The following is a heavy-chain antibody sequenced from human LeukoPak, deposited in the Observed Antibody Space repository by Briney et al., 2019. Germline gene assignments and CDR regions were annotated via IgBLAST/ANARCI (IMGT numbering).Heavy chain of an antibody. CDR2: IYPGDSDT. CDR1: GSRFTSYW. D-gene: IGHD3-3*01. Sequence: GAPPKISCKGSGSRFTSYWIGWVRTMPGKGLEWMGSIYPGDSDTRYSPSFQGQVTISADKSISTAYLQWSSLKPWDTAMYYCARKSGGVDYWGQGTLVTVSS. J-gene: IGHJ4*02. V-gene: IGHV5-51*01. CDR3: ARKSGGVDY.